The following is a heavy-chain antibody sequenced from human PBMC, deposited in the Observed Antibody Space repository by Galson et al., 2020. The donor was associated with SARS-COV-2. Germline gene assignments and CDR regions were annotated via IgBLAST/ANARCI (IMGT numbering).Heavy chain of an antibody. Sequence: GESLKISCKSSGYRFPNYWNGWVRQMPGKGLEWMGIIYPGDSDTRYSPSFQGQVIISADKSINTAYLQWSSLKASDTAVYYCARRAIVAGGRESFSFDYWGQGTLVTGSS. D-gene: IGHD2-15*01. J-gene: IGHJ4*02. CDR3: ARRAIVAGGRESFSFDY. CDR1: GYRFPNYW. CDR2: IYPGDSDT. V-gene: IGHV5-51*01.